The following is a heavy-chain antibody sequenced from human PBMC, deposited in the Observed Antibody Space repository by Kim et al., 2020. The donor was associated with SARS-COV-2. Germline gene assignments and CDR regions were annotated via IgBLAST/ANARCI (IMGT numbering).Heavy chain of an antibody. Sequence: SETLSLTCTVSGGSISSGGYYWSWIRQHPGKGLEWIGYIYYSGSTYYNPSLKSRVTISVDTSKNQFSLKLSSVTAADTAVYYCASQYYYDSSGYYYIDYWGQGTLVTVSS. D-gene: IGHD3-22*01. J-gene: IGHJ4*02. CDR2: IYYSGST. V-gene: IGHV4-31*03. CDR1: GGSISSGGYY. CDR3: ASQYYYDSSGYYYIDY.